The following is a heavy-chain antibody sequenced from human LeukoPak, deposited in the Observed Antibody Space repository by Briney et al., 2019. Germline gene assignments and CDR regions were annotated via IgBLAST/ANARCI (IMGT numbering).Heavy chain of an antibody. CDR3: ARQSRLRWNGAFDI. D-gene: IGHD4-23*01. CDR1: GGSISSYY. J-gene: IGHJ3*02. Sequence: SETLSLTCTVSGGSISSYYWSWIRQPAGKGLEWIGRIYTSGSTNYNPSLKSRVTMSVDTSKNQFSLKLSSVTAADTAVYYCARQSRLRWNGAFDIWGQGTMVTVSS. V-gene: IGHV4-4*07. CDR2: IYTSGST.